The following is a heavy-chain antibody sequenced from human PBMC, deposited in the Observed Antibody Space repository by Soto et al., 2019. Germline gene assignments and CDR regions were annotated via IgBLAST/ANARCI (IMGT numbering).Heavy chain of an antibody. V-gene: IGHV3-23*01. CDR1: GFTFSSYA. D-gene: IGHD6-6*01. Sequence: GGSLRLSCAASGFTFSSYAMSWVRQAPGKGLEWVSAISGSGGRTYYADSVKGRFTISRDNSKNTLYLQMNSLRAEDTAVYYCAKEGPEGSSSSLYYFDSWGRGPLVTVSS. CDR2: ISGSGGRT. J-gene: IGHJ4*02. CDR3: AKEGPEGSSSSLYYFDS.